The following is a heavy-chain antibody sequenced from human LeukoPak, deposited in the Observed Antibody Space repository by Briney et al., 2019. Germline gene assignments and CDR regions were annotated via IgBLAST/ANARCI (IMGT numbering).Heavy chain of an antibody. Sequence: GGSLRLSCAASGFTFSDYYMSWVRQAPGKGLEWVSSISSSPSYIYYADSVKGRFTISRDDAKNSLYLQMNSLRAEDTAVYYCARGNLWFGELVYWGQGTLVTVSS. D-gene: IGHD3-10*01. CDR2: ISSSPSYI. CDR1: GFTFSDYY. J-gene: IGHJ4*02. V-gene: IGHV3-21*01. CDR3: ARGNLWFGELVY.